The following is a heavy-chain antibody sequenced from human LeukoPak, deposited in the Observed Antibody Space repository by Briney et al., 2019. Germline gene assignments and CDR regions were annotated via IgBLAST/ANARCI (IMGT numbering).Heavy chain of an antibody. V-gene: IGHV3-23*01. Sequence: GGSLRLSCAASGFTFSNYAMSWVRQAPGKGLEWVSGISGSGGSTYYADSVKGRFTISRDNSKNTVYLQMNSLRAEDTAVYYCARDSGYCSSTGCYVHYFDYWGQGTLVTVSS. CDR2: ISGSGGST. D-gene: IGHD2-2*01. CDR3: ARDSGYCSSTGCYVHYFDY. J-gene: IGHJ4*02. CDR1: GFTFSNYA.